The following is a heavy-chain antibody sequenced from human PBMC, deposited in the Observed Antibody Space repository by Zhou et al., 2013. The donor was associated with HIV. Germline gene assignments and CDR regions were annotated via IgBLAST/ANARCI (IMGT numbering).Heavy chain of an antibody. CDR1: GYSLSDLS. V-gene: IGHV1-18*01. CDR3: ARGNQRFLEWLPLDY. CDR2: ISAYNGNT. Sequence: QAQLVQSGAEVKKPGASVKVACTVHGYSLSDLSIHWVRQAPGQGLEWMGWISAYNGNTNYAQKLQGRVTMTTDTSTSTAYMELRSLRSDDTAVYYCARGNQRFLEWLPLDYWGQGTLVTVSS. D-gene: IGHD3-3*01. J-gene: IGHJ4*02.